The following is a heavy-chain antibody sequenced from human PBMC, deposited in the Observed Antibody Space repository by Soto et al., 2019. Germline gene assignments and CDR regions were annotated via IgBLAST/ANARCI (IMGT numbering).Heavy chain of an antibody. V-gene: IGHV3-74*01. J-gene: IGHJ5*02. Sequence: PGGSLRLSCAASGFTFSSYWMHWVRQAPGKGLVWVSRINSDGSSTSYADSVKGRFTISRDNAKNTLYLQMNSLRAEDTAVYYCAREGGDEYCSSTSCYGDWFDPWGQGTLVTVSS. D-gene: IGHD2-2*01. CDR2: INSDGSST. CDR1: GFTFSSYW. CDR3: AREGGDEYCSSTSCYGDWFDP.